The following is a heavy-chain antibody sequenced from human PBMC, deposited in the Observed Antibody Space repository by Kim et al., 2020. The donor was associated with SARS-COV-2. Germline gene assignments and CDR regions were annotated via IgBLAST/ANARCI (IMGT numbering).Heavy chain of an antibody. D-gene: IGHD5-18*01. CDR1: GFTFSSYD. CDR3: ARGRYSYAHFDY. V-gene: IGHV3-13*01. Sequence: GSLRLSCAASGFTFSSYDMHWVRQATGKGLEWVSAIGTAGDTYYPGSVKGRFTISRENAKNSLYLQMNSLRAGDTAVYYCARGRYSYAHFDYWGQGTLVTVSS. CDR2: IGTAGDT. J-gene: IGHJ4*02.